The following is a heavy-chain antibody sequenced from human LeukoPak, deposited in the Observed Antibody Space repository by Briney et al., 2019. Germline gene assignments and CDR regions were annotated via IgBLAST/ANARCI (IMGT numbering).Heavy chain of an antibody. Sequence: GASVKVSCKASGYTFTSYYMHWVRQAPGHALEWMGIINPSGGSTSYAQKFQGRVTMTRDTSTSTVYMELSSLRSEDTAVYYCARAIVVVTAIRRGGWFDPWGQGTLVTVSS. CDR3: ARAIVVVTAIRRGGWFDP. V-gene: IGHV1-46*01. CDR2: INPSGGST. J-gene: IGHJ5*02. D-gene: IGHD2-21*02. CDR1: GYTFTSYY.